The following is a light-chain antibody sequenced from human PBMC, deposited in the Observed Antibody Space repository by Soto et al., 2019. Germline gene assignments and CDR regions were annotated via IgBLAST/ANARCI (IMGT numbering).Light chain of an antibody. J-gene: IGKJ1*01. CDR3: QKYGNFWT. V-gene: IGKV3D-15*01. CDR1: QSVSDS. CDR2: GAS. Sequence: ETVMTQSQATLSVSPGERATLSCRASQSVSDSLAWYQQRPGQAPRLLIYGASTRATGIPDRFSGSGSGTDFSLTIRRLEPDDFAVYYCQKYGNFWTFGQGTKVDIK.